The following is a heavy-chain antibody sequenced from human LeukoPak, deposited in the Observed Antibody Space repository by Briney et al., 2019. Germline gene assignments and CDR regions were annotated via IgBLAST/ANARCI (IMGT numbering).Heavy chain of an antibody. Sequence: PGGSLRLSCAASGFSFSDYSMNWVRQAPGKGLEGVSFISSYSTYIYYADSLKGRFTISRDNAKNSLYLQMNSLRAEDTAVYYCARDSFAGYDSSGYSSYDYWGQGTLATVSS. J-gene: IGHJ4*02. CDR1: GFSFSDYS. CDR2: ISSYSTYI. CDR3: ARDSFAGYDSSGYSSYDY. V-gene: IGHV3-21*01. D-gene: IGHD3-22*01.